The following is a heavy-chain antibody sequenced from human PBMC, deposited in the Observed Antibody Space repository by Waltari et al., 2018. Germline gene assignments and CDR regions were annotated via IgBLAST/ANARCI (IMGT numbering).Heavy chain of an antibody. CDR2: IWYDGSNK. Sequence: QVQLVESGGGVVQPGRSLSLSCAASGFTSSSYVMHWVRQAPGKGPERVAVIWYDGSNKYYADSVKGRFTISRDNSKNTLYLQMNSLRAEDTAVYYCAKNLWFGELLGGYFDYWGQGTLVTVSS. D-gene: IGHD3-10*01. J-gene: IGHJ4*02. CDR3: AKNLWFGELLGGYFDY. CDR1: GFTSSSYV. V-gene: IGHV3-33*06.